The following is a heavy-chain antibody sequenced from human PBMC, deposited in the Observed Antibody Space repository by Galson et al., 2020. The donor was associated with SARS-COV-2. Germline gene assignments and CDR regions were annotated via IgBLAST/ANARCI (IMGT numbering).Heavy chain of an antibody. CDR1: GGSISTSSYY. CDR2: IDYSGSS. Sequence: SQTLSLTCTVSGGSISTSSYYWGWIRQPPGKGLEWVGSIDYSGSSYYNPSLKSRVTISVDTSRNQFSLRLSSVTAADTAVYSCATPKLGGSVTMPDDYYYMDFWGQGTTVTVSS. V-gene: IGHV4-39*01. CDR3: ATPKLGGSVTMPDDYYYMDF. D-gene: IGHD3-10*01. J-gene: IGHJ6*02.